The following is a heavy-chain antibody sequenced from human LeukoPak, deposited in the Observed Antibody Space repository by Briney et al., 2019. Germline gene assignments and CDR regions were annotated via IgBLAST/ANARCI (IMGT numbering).Heavy chain of an antibody. D-gene: IGHD2-15*01. CDR1: GGSISSGSYY. J-gene: IGHJ4*02. V-gene: IGHV4-61*02. Sequence: SETLSLTCTVSGGSISSGSYYWSWIRQPAGKGLEWIGRIYTSGSTNYNPSLKSRVTISVDTSKNQFSLKLSSVTAADMAVYYCARLAGYCSGGSCQFDYWGQGTLVTVSS. CDR2: IYTSGST. CDR3: ARLAGYCSGGSCQFDY.